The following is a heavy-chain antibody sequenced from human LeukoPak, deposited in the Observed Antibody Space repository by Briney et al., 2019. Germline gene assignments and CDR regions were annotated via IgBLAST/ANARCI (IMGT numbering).Heavy chain of an antibody. V-gene: IGHV3-48*03. CDR2: ISSSGSTI. CDR3: ARGARDGYEPDAFDI. D-gene: IGHD5-24*01. J-gene: IGHJ3*02. CDR1: GFTFSSYE. Sequence: PGGSLRLSCAASGFTFSSYEMNWVRQAPGKGLEWVSYISSSGSTIYYADSVKGRFTISRDNAKNSLYLQMNSLRAEDTAVYYCARGARDGYEPDAFDIWGQGTMVTVSS.